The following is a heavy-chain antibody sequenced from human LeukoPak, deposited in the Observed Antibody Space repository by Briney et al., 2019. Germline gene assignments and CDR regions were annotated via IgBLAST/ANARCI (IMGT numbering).Heavy chain of an antibody. V-gene: IGHV4-30-2*01. CDR1: GGSISSGLYS. D-gene: IGHD3-10*01. Sequence: PSETLSLTCDVSGGSISSGLYSWRWIRQPLGKGLEWIGYIYHTGSTYYNPSLKSRVTISVDTSKNQFSLRLSSVTAADTAVYYCAREGTYYYGSGGHPDYWGQGTLVTVSS. CDR3: AREGTYYYGSGGHPDY. CDR2: IYHTGST. J-gene: IGHJ4*02.